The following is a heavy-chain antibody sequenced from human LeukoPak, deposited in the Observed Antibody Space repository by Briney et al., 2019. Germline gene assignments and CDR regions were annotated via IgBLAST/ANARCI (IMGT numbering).Heavy chain of an antibody. V-gene: IGHV3-30*02. Sequence: GGFLRLSCAASGVTFSRHVMHWVRQAPGKDLEWVAFIPSDGSNNYYADSVKGRFTISRGNSKNTLYLQMNSLRVDDTSLYYCVKDWESKSSGWLTRKWFDPWGQGTLVTVSS. D-gene: IGHD6-19*01. CDR2: IPSDGSNN. CDR1: GVTFSRHV. CDR3: VKDWESKSSGWLTRKWFDP. J-gene: IGHJ5*02.